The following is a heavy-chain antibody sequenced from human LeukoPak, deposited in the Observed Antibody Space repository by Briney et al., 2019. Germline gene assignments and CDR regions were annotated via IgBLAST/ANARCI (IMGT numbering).Heavy chain of an antibody. Sequence: PSETLSLTCAVYGGSFSGYYWSWIRQPPGKGLEWIGEINHSGSTNYNPSLKSRVTISVDTSKNQFSLKLSSVTAADTAVYYCVRTDAGSSSGSNWFDPWGQGTLVTVSS. CDR2: INHSGST. V-gene: IGHV4-34*01. CDR1: GGSFSGYY. J-gene: IGHJ5*02. CDR3: VRTDAGSSSGSNWFDP. D-gene: IGHD6-6*01.